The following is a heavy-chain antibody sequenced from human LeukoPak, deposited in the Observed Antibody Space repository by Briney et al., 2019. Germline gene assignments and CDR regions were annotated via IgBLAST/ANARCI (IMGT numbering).Heavy chain of an antibody. J-gene: IGHJ5*02. V-gene: IGHV3-53*04. CDR1: GFIFSDYY. D-gene: IGHD3-22*01. CDR3: ARSSTDNYYDSSGYWFDP. Sequence: PGGSLRLSCAASGFIFSDYYMTWVRQAPGKGLEWVSVIYSGGSTYYADSVKGRFTISRHNSKNTLYLQMNSLRAEDTAVYYCARSSTDNYYDSSGYWFDPWGQGTLVTVSS. CDR2: IYSGGST.